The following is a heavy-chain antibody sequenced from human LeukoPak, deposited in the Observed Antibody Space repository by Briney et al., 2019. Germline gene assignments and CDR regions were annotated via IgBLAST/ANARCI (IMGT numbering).Heavy chain of an antibody. V-gene: IGHV4-39*07. D-gene: IGHD3-10*01. Sequence: SETLSLTCTVSGGSISSSSYYWGWIRQPPGKGLEWIGCIYYSGSTYYNPSLKSRVTISVDTSKNQFSLKLSSVTAADTAVYYCARDGDAFDIWGQGTMVTVSS. CDR3: ARDGDAFDI. J-gene: IGHJ3*02. CDR1: GGSISSSSYY. CDR2: IYYSGST.